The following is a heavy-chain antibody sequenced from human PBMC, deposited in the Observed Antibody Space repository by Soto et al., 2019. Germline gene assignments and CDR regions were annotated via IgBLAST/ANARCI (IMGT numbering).Heavy chain of an antibody. CDR2: ISSSSSTI. V-gene: IGHV3-48*02. J-gene: IGHJ5*02. CDR3: ARSQAAFKYYDFWSGYPNWFDP. CDR1: GFTFSSYS. D-gene: IGHD3-3*01. Sequence: PGGSLRLSCAASGFTFSSYSMNCVRQAPGKGLEWVSYISSSSSTIYYADSVKGRFTISRDNAKNSLYLQMNSLRDEDTAVYYCARSQAAFKYYDFWSGYPNWFDPWGQGTLVTVS.